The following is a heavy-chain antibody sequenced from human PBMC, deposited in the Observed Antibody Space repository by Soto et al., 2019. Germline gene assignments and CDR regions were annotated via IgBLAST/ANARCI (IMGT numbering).Heavy chain of an antibody. CDR1: GYTFTSYG. J-gene: IGHJ3*02. Sequence: EASVKVSCKASGYTFTSYGISWVRQAPGQGLEWMGWISAYNGNTNYAQKLQGRVTMTTDTSTSTAYMELRSLRSDDTAVYYCARDLRYSSGWYPDAFDIWGQGTMVTVSS. D-gene: IGHD6-19*01. V-gene: IGHV1-18*01. CDR3: ARDLRYSSGWYPDAFDI. CDR2: ISAYNGNT.